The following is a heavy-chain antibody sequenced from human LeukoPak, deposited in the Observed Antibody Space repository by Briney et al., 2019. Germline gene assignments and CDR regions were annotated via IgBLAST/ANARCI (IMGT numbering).Heavy chain of an antibody. J-gene: IGHJ6*03. Sequence: GGSLRLSCTASGFTFSSYGIHWVRQAPGKGLEWVAFIRYDATNKYYADSVKGRFTISRDNSKNTLYLQMNSLRAEDTAVYYCARGDGSSSGYYYYYMDVWGKGTTVTVSS. CDR1: GFTFSSYG. D-gene: IGHD6-6*01. V-gene: IGHV3-30*02. CDR2: IRYDATNK. CDR3: ARGDGSSSGYYYYYMDV.